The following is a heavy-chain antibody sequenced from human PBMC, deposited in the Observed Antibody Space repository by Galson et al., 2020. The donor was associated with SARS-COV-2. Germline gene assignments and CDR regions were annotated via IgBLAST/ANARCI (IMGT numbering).Heavy chain of an antibody. CDR2: IKQDGSEK. V-gene: IGHV3-7*05. CDR1: GFTFSSYW. D-gene: IGHD3-22*01. Sequence: GESLKISCAASGFTFSSYWMSWVRQAPGKGLEWVANIKQDGSEKYYVDSVQGRFTISRDNAKNSLYLQMNSLRAEDTAVYYCARDLGASSGDYYYYYGMDVWGQGTTVTVSS. J-gene: IGHJ6*02. CDR3: ARDLGASSGDYYYYYGMDV.